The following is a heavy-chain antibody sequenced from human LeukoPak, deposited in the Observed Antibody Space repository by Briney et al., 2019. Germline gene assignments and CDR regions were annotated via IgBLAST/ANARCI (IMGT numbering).Heavy chain of an antibody. Sequence: SETLSFTCTVSPDSISSANFFWGWIRQPPGKGLEWIGSIYYSGNAYYSPSLKGRATISIDTSKNHFSLKLSSVTAADTAIYFCAREAVALDHWGQGILVTVSS. CDR3: AREAVALDH. CDR2: IYYSGNA. V-gene: IGHV4-39*07. J-gene: IGHJ4*02. CDR1: PDSISSANFF. D-gene: IGHD6-19*01.